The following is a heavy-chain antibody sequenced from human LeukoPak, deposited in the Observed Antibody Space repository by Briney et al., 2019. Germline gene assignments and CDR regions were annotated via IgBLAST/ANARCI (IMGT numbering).Heavy chain of an antibody. D-gene: IGHD4-23*01. V-gene: IGHV3-23*01. CDR1: GFTFSSYA. Sequence: PGGSLRLSCAASGFTFSSYAMSWVRQAPGKGLEWVSAISGSGGSTYYADSVKGRFTNSRDNSKKTLYLQMNSLRAEDTAVYYCAKVLMTMVVSYLDYWGQGTLVTVSS. CDR2: ISGSGGST. J-gene: IGHJ4*02. CDR3: AKVLMTMVVSYLDY.